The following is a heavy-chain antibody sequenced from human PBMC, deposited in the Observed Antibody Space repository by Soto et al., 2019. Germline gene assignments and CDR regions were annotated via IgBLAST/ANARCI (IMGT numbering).Heavy chain of an antibody. CDR3: ARQMITYSGGFDY. V-gene: IGHV4-39*01. CDR2: IYCSGST. J-gene: IGHJ4*02. Sequence: PSETLSLTCTVSGGSISSSSYYWGWIRQPPGKGLEWIGSIYCSGSTYYNPSLKSRVTISVDTSKNQFSLKLSSVTAADTAVYYCARQMITYSGGFDYRGQGTLVTVSS. D-gene: IGHD3-16*01. CDR1: GGSISSSSYY.